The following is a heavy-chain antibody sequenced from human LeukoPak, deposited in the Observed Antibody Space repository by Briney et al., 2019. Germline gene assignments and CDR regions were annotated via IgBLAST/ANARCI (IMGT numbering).Heavy chain of an antibody. D-gene: IGHD3-16*02. Sequence: GSLRLSCTATGFTFGDYAMSWVRQAPGKWLEWVGFIRSKAYGGTTEYSASVKSRFTISRDDSKSIAYLQMNSLKTEDTAVYYCTRVPIPYDYVWGSYRSYYYYYMDVWGKGTTVTVSS. CDR3: TRVPIPYDYVWGSYRSYYYYYMDV. CDR2: IRSKAYGGTT. V-gene: IGHV3-49*04. CDR1: GFTFGDYA. J-gene: IGHJ6*03.